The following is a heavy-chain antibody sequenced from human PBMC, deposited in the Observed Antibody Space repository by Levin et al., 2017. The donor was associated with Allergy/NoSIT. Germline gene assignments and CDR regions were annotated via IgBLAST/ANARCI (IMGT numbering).Heavy chain of an antibody. Sequence: GGSLRLSCAASGFTVSSKYMTWVRQAPGKGLEWVSVLYSGGSTYYADSVKGRFTISRDNSKNTLYLQMNSLRAEDTAVYYCAREGGIAARPYYYGMDVWGQGTTVTVSS. J-gene: IGHJ6*02. CDR1: GFTVSSKY. CDR3: AREGGIAARPYYYGMDV. CDR2: LYSGGST. D-gene: IGHD6-6*01. V-gene: IGHV3-66*01.